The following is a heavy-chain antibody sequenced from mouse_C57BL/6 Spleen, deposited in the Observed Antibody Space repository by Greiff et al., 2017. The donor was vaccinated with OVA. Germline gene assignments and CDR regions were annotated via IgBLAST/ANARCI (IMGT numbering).Heavy chain of an antibody. Sequence: QVQLQQPGAELVKPGASVKLSCKASGYTFTSYWMQWVKQRPGQGLEWIGEIDPSDSYTNYNQKFKGKATLTVDTSSSTAYMQLSSLTSEDSAVYYCARSGYYVYFDVWGTGTTVTVSS. CDR2: IDPSDSYT. D-gene: IGHD2-3*01. CDR1: GYTFTSYW. CDR3: ARSGYYVYFDV. J-gene: IGHJ1*03. V-gene: IGHV1-50*01.